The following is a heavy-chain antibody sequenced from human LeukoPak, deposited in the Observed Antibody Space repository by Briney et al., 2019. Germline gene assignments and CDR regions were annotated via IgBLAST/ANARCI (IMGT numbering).Heavy chain of an antibody. J-gene: IGHJ3*02. D-gene: IGHD1-26*01. CDR2: INVITGYI. CDR3: ARDRSGSSSVDDAFDI. CDR1: GFTLSSYS. V-gene: IGHV3-21*01. Sequence: GGSLRLSCSASGFTLSSYSMNWVRQAPGKGLEWVAYINVITGYIYYADSLKGRFTISRDNAKKSLFLEMNSLRVEDTAVYYCARDRSGSSSVDDAFDIWGQGIMVTVSS.